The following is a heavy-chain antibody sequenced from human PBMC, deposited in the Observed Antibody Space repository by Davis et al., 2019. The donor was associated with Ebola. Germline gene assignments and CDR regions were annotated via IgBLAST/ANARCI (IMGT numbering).Heavy chain of an antibody. D-gene: IGHD6-19*01. CDR3: ARVLTAKVLPAYGNGWFQTVEH. CDR2: IKQDESEK. Sequence: GESLKISCAASAFSFSGYWMSWVRQAPGKGLEWVATIKQDESEKYYVDSVKGRFTISRDNAKNSLSLEMNSLRAEETADYYCARVLTAKVLPAYGNGWFQTVEHWGQGTLVTVSS. J-gene: IGHJ4*02. V-gene: IGHV3-7*01. CDR1: AFSFSGYW.